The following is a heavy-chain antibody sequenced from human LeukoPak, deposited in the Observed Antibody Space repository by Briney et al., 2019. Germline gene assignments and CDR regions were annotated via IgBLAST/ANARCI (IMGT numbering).Heavy chain of an antibody. CDR2: ITHSEYT. J-gene: IGHJ4*02. V-gene: IGHV4-34*01. CDR3: TRAVAGHPD. D-gene: IGHD6-19*01. Sequence: SETLSLTCAVPGLPFSNYYWSWVRQSPRQGLEWIGEITHSEYTNSNPPLKSPVTMSIDTAKNQFSLILTSVTAADAGVYYCTRAVAGHPDWGQGTLVTVSS. CDR1: GLPFSNYY.